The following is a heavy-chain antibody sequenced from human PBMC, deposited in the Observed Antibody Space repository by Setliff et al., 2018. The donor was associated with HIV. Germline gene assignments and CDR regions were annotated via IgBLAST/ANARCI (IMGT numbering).Heavy chain of an antibody. V-gene: IGHV3-30*18. Sequence: GGSLRLSCAASGFTFSSYAMHWVRQAPGKGLEWVAFMSYDGSGKYHADSVKGRFTVSRDNSKNTLYLQMNSLRAEDTAVYYCAKTNSAYDPGYWYFDLWGRGTLVTVSS. D-gene: IGHD5-12*01. J-gene: IGHJ2*01. CDR3: AKTNSAYDPGYWYFDL. CDR1: GFTFSSYA. CDR2: MSYDGSGK.